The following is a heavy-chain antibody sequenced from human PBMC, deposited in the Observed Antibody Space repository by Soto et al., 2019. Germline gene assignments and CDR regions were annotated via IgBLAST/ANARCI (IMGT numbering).Heavy chain of an antibody. D-gene: IGHD6-19*01. Sequence: GSSVKVDCKASGYTFTIYFVHWVRQATEQGLEWMGIINPSGGSTSYAQKFQGRVTMTRDTSTSTVYMELSSLRSEDTAVYYFARGVARIAVAGTFDYWGQGTLVTVSS. CDR1: GYTFTIYF. CDR3: ARGVARIAVAGTFDY. J-gene: IGHJ4*02. V-gene: IGHV1-46*03. CDR2: INPSGGST.